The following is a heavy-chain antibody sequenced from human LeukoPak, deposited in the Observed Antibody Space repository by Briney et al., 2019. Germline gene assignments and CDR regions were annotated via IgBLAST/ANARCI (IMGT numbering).Heavy chain of an antibody. D-gene: IGHD5-12*01. Sequence: SVKVSCKASGSTFTSYGISWVRQAPGQGLEWMGGIIPIFGTANYAQKFQGRVTITADESTSTAYMELSSLRSEDTAVYYCARAGGGYWLSSVGGEDYWGQGTLVTVSS. CDR3: ARAGGGYWLSSVGGEDY. CDR1: GSTFTSYG. V-gene: IGHV1-69*13. J-gene: IGHJ4*02. CDR2: IIPIFGTA.